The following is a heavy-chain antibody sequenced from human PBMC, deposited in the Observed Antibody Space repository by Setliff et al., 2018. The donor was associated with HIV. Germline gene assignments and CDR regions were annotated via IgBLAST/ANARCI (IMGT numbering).Heavy chain of an antibody. V-gene: IGHV4-39*07. D-gene: IGHD3-16*01. CDR3: ARRSPGGGYYMDV. CDR1: GGSISSSSHY. Sequence: SETLSLTCTVSGGSISSSSHYWGWIRQPPGKGLEWIGSIYYSGRTDDNPSLKSRVTISVDTSKNQFSLKLSSVTAADTAVYYCARRSPGGGYYMDVWGKGTTVTVSS. CDR2: IYYSGRT. J-gene: IGHJ6*03.